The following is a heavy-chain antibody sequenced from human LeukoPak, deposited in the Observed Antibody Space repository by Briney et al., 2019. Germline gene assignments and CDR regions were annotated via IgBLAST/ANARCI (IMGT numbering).Heavy chain of an antibody. Sequence: ASVKVSCKAYGYRFRDHYIHWVRQAPGQGLEYPGWINPNSGGTNYAQKFQGRVTLTRDTSIDTAYIHLDSLTSDDTAVYFCARGYFGDYVLDTWGQGTLVTVSS. CDR1: GYRFRDHY. D-gene: IGHD4-17*01. CDR2: INPNSGGT. V-gene: IGHV1-2*02. J-gene: IGHJ5*02. CDR3: ARGYFGDYVLDT.